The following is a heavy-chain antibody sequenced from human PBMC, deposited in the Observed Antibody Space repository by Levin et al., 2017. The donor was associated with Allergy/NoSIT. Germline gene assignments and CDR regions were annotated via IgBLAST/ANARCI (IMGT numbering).Heavy chain of an antibody. CDR3: ARDLTAAVGFDI. D-gene: IGHD6-13*01. CDR1: GFTVSSNY. V-gene: IGHV3-53*01. Sequence: GGSLRLSCAASGFTVSSNYMTWVRQAPGKGLEWVSLIYSGGSTYYADSVKGRFTISRDDSKNTLYLQMNSLRAEDTAIYYCARDLTAAVGFDIWGQGTMVTVSS. CDR2: IYSGGST. J-gene: IGHJ3*02.